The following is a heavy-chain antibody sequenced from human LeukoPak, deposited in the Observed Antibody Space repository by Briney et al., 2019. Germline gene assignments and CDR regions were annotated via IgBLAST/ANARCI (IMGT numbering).Heavy chain of an antibody. CDR2: ISYDGSNK. CDR1: GFTFSNYG. D-gene: IGHD2-2*01. V-gene: IGHV3-30*18. Sequence: GGSLRLSCAASGFTFSNYGMHWVRQAPGKGLEWVAVISYDGSNKYYGDSVRGRFTISRDNSKNTLYLQMNSLRAEDTAVYYCANRYCSSTACSGYYFDYWGQGTLVTVSS. J-gene: IGHJ4*02. CDR3: ANRYCSSTACSGYYFDY.